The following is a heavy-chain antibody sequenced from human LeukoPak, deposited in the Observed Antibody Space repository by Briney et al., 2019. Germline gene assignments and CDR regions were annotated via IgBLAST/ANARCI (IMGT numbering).Heavy chain of an antibody. V-gene: IGHV3-23*01. D-gene: IGHD2-2*01. CDR1: GFTFSNYG. CDR3: AKAGCTGTSCYYHYYYMDV. J-gene: IGHJ6*03. Sequence: GGSLRLSCAASGFTFSNYGMNWVRQAPGKGLEWLSGISGSGESTYYADSVKGRCTISRDNSKNTLYLQLNSLRVEDTAVYYCAKAGCTGTSCYYHYYYMDVWGKGTTVTVSS. CDR2: ISGSGEST.